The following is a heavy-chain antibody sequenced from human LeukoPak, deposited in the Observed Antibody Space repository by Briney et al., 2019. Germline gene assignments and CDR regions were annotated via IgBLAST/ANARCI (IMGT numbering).Heavy chain of an antibody. CDR1: GGSLSSYY. CDR3: ARSQWLRLPNY. V-gene: IGHV4-59*01. CDR2: IYYSGST. Sequence: PSETLSLTRTVSGGSLSSYYWGWVRQPPGKGLEWIGYIYYSGSTNYNPSLKSRVTISVDTSKNQFSLKLSSVTAADTAVYYCARSQWLRLPNYWGQGTLVTVSS. D-gene: IGHD5-12*01. J-gene: IGHJ4*02.